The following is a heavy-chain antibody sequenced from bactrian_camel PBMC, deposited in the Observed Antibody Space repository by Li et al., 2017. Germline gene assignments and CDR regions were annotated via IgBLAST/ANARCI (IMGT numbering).Heavy chain of an antibody. CDR2: IDKYDVT. CDR1: GHTFNGYC. J-gene: IGHJ4*01. Sequence: HVQLVESGGGSVQAGGSLRLSCAASGHTFNGYCVAWFRQIPGKERERIAAIDKYDVTYADSVKGRFTVSRDNAKNTVHLEMSTLKPEATGMYYCASRGRAGFCYDPKDYVDRGKGTQVTVS. V-gene: IGHV3S9*01. D-gene: IGHD4*01.